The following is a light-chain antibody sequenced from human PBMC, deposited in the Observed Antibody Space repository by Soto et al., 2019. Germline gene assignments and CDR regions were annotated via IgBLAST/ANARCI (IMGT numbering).Light chain of an antibody. Sequence: DIQMTQSPYSLSASIGDNVTISCRASQPITTFLSWYQQKPGKAPRVLIYAASNLQSGVPSRFSGSGSGTEFTLTISSLQPDDFATYYCQHYNSYSEAFGQGTKVELK. J-gene: IGKJ1*01. CDR2: AAS. CDR3: QHYNSYSEA. CDR1: QPITTF. V-gene: IGKV1-5*01.